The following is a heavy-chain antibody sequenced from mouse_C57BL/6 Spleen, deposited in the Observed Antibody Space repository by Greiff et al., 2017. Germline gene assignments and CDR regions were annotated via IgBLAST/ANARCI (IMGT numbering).Heavy chain of an antibody. V-gene: IGHV1-61*01. Sequence: QVQLQQPGAELVRPGSSVKLSCKASGYTFTSYWMAWVKQRPGQGLEWIGNIYPSDSETHYKQKFKDKATLAVDKSPSAAYMQLSSLTSEDSAVYYGARSRGYYGSPRYAMDYWGQGASVAVSS. CDR2: IYPSDSET. CDR1: GYTFTSYW. CDR3: ARSRGYYGSPRYAMDY. J-gene: IGHJ4*01. D-gene: IGHD1-1*01.